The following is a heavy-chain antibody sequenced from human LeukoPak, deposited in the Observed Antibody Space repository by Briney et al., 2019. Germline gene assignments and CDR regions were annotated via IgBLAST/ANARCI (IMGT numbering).Heavy chain of an antibody. J-gene: IGHJ5*02. V-gene: IGHV3-30*18. D-gene: IGHD6-13*01. CDR1: GFTFSSYG. CDR2: ISYDGSNK. CDR3: ANVPGVAAAGTYNWFDP. Sequence: TGGSLRLSCAASGFTFSSYGMHWVRQAPGKGLEWVAVISYDGSNKYYADSVKGRFTISRDNSKNTLYLQMNSLRAEDTAVYYCANVPGVAAAGTYNWFDPWGQGTLVTVSS.